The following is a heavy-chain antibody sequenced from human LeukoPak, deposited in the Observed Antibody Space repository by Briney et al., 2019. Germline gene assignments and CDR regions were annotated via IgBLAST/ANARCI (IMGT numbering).Heavy chain of an antibody. CDR3: AREVPYDSSVYYQPFDY. D-gene: IGHD3-22*01. V-gene: IGHV4-39*02. CDR2: IYYSGST. CDR1: GGSISSSSYY. Sequence: SETLSLTCTVSGGSISSSSYYWGWIRQPPGKGLEWIGSIYYSGSTYYNPSLKSRVTISVDTSKNQFSLKLSSVTAADTAVYYCAREVPYDSSVYYQPFDYWGQGTLVTVSS. J-gene: IGHJ4*02.